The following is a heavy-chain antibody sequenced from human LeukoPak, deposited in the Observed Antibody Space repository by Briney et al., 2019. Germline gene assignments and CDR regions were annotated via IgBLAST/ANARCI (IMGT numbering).Heavy chain of an antibody. J-gene: IGHJ5*02. D-gene: IGHD3-3*01. CDR1: GFTFSSYA. Sequence: QPGGSLRLSCEVSGFTFSSYAMSWVRQAPGKGLAWVSAISGGGGSTSYADSVKGRFTISRDNSKNMLYLQMSSLRAEDTAVYYCAKVILGVNVPHWFDPWGQGTLVTVSS. CDR2: ISGGGGST. CDR3: AKVILGVNVPHWFDP. V-gene: IGHV3-23*01.